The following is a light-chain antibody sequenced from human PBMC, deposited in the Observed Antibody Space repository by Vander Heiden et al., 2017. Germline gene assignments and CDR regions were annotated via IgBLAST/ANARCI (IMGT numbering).Light chain of an antibody. J-gene: IGLJ1*01. CDR1: SSDVGGYNY. Sequence: QSALTQPPPASGSPGQSVTISCTGTSSDVGGYNYVSWDQQHPGNAPKLMIYEVTKRPSGVPDRFSGSKSGTTASLTVSGLQAEDEADYYCSSYAGSNNYVFGTGTKVTVL. CDR2: EVT. CDR3: SSYAGSNNYV. V-gene: IGLV2-8*01.